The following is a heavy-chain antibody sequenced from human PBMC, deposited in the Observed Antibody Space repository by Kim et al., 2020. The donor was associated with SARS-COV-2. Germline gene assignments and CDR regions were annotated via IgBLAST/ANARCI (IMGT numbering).Heavy chain of an antibody. J-gene: IGHJ2*01. D-gene: IGHD6-6*01. CDR3: ARDWDSTSRYFDL. V-gene: IGHV4-59*01. Sequence: YNPSLKSRVTISVDTSKNQFSLKLSSVTAADTAVYYCARDWDSTSRYFDLWGRGTLVTVSS.